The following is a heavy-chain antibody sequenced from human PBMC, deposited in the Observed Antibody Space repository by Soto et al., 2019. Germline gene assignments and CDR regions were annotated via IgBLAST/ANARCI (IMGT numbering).Heavy chain of an antibody. CDR2: IWYDGSNK. V-gene: IGHV3-33*01. CDR1: GFTFSSYG. J-gene: IGHJ4*02. D-gene: IGHD3-22*01. Sequence: QVQLVESGGGVVQPGRSLRLSCAASGFTFSSYGMHWVRQAPGKGLEWVAVIWYDGSNKYYADSVKGRFTISRDNSKNTLYLQMNSLRAEDTAVYYCATNRLDSSGYYPDWGQGTLVTVSS. CDR3: ATNRLDSSGYYPD.